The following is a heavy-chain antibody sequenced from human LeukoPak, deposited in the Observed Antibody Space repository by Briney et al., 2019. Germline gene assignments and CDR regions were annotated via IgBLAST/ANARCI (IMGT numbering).Heavy chain of an antibody. CDR1: GGSINSLY. CDR3: ARLFSSSSGRAFDI. J-gene: IGHJ3*02. CDR2: NYGSGST. Sequence: SETLSLTCNVSGGSINSLYWSWIRQPPGKGLEWVGFNYGSGSTNYNPSLKSRVTISVDTSNNQFSLRLNSVTAADTAVYYCARLFSSSSGRAFDIWGQGTIVTVSS. D-gene: IGHD6-6*01. V-gene: IGHV4-59*01.